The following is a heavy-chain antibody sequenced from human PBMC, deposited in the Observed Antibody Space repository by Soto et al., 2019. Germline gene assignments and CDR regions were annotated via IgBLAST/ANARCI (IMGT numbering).Heavy chain of an antibody. Sequence: ASVKVSCKASGYTFTSYGISWVRQAPGQGLEWMGWISAYNGNTNYAQKLQGRVTMTTDTSTSTAYMGLRSLRSDDTAVYYCARDGRRIAVAGDNWFDPWGQGTLVTVSS. V-gene: IGHV1-18*01. CDR2: ISAYNGNT. J-gene: IGHJ5*02. D-gene: IGHD6-19*01. CDR1: GYTFTSYG. CDR3: ARDGRRIAVAGDNWFDP.